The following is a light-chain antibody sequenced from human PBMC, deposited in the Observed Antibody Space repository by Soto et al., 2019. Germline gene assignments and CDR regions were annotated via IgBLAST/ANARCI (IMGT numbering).Light chain of an antibody. V-gene: IGKV3-20*01. CDR3: QQYGNSPFA. CDR1: QSVSSSY. J-gene: IGKJ3*01. Sequence: EIVLTQSPGTLSLSPGERATLSCRASQSVSSSYLAWYQQKPGQAPRLLIYDASSRATGIPDRFSGSGSGTDFTLTISRLEPEDFAVYHCQQYGNSPFAFGPGTKVDIK. CDR2: DAS.